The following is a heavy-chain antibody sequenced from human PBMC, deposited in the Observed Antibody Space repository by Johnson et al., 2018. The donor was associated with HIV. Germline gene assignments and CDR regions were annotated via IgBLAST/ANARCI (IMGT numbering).Heavy chain of an antibody. CDR3: ARGF. CDR2: IYSGGST. CDR1: GFTFSTYG. J-gene: IGHJ3*01. V-gene: IGHV3-NL1*01. Sequence: QVQLVESGGGVVQPGRSLRLSCAASGFTFSTYGMHWVRQAPGKGLEWVSVIYSGGSTYYADSVKGRFTISRDNSKNTLYLQMNSLRAEDTALYHCARGFWGQGTMVTVSS.